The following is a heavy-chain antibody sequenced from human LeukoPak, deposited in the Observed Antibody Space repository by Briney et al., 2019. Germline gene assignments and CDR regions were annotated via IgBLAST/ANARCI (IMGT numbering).Heavy chain of an antibody. J-gene: IGHJ4*02. Sequence: GGSLRLSCAASGFTFSDYYMSWIRQAPGKGLEWVSYISSSGSTIYYADSVKGRFTISRDNSKNTLYLQMNSLRAEDTAVYYCATSPPYDYIWGSYRSVFDYWGQGTLVTVSS. CDR2: ISSSGSTI. CDR3: ATSPPYDYIWGSYRSVFDY. D-gene: IGHD3-16*02. V-gene: IGHV3-11*01. CDR1: GFTFSDYY.